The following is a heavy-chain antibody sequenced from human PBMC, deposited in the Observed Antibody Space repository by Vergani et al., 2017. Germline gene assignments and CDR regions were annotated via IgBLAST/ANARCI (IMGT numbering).Heavy chain of an antibody. D-gene: IGHD2-15*01. V-gene: IGHV3-23*01. CDR1: GFTFSACP. J-gene: IGHJ4*02. CDR3: ARLSXDTTPYLQGGYDC. Sequence: EVQLLQSGGGVIQPGGSMRLSCAASGFTFSACPMTWVRQAPGKGLEWVSAISARYPSTYYADSVKGRFTISRDNSKNMLYLQMNSLRAEDTAVYYCARLSXDTTPYLQGGYDCWGQGTLVSVSS. CDR2: ISARYPST.